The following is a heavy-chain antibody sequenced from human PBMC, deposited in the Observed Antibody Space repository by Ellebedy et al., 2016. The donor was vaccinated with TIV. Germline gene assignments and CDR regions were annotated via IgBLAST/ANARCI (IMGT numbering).Heavy chain of an antibody. Sequence: GESLKISXAASGFTFSDYWMTWVRQAPGKGLEWVATIKRDGSEKYYVDSVKGRFTISRDNSKNTLYLQMNSLRAEDTAVYYCARGPRYVKYYYYGMDVWGQGTTVTVSS. CDR3: ARGPRYVKYYYYGMDV. CDR2: IKRDGSEK. V-gene: IGHV3-7*01. CDR1: GFTFSDYW. J-gene: IGHJ6*02. D-gene: IGHD1-1*01.